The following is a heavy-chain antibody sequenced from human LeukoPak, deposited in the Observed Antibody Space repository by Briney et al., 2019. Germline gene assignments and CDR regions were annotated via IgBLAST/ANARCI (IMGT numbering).Heavy chain of an antibody. Sequence: ASVKVSCKASGYTFTSYYMHWVRPAPGQGLEWMGIINLIGGSTRYAQKFQGRVTMTRDTSTSTVYMGLSSLRSEDTAVYYCARESDIAVAGTGFDYWGQGTLVTVSS. CDR2: INLIGGST. CDR1: GYTFTSYY. J-gene: IGHJ4*02. D-gene: IGHD6-19*01. CDR3: ARESDIAVAGTGFDY. V-gene: IGHV1-46*01.